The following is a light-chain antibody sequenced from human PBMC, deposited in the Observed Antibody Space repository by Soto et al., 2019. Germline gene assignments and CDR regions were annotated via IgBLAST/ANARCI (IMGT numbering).Light chain of an antibody. V-gene: IGKV3-20*01. CDR2: LAS. Sequence: EIVLTQSPGTLSLSPGEGDTLSCRASRSLTNDYLAWYQQKVGQAPRLLIYLASRRATGIPDWFSGSGSGTDFALTISRLQPQDLAVDFCQQYRSLPLTVGGGTKVDI. CDR1: RSLTNDY. CDR3: QQYRSLPLT. J-gene: IGKJ4*01.